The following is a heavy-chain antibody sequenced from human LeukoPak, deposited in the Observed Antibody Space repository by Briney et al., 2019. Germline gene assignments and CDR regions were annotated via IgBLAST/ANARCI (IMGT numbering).Heavy chain of an antibody. CDR3: ARGRGTAIGYYYYYYMDV. V-gene: IGHV4-34*01. Sequence: SETLSLTCAVYGGSFSGYYWSWIRQPPGKGLEWIGEINHSGSTNYNPSLKSRVTISVDTSKNQFSLKLSSVTAADTAVYYCARGRGTAIGYYYYYYMDVWGKGTTVTVSS. J-gene: IGHJ6*03. CDR2: INHSGST. D-gene: IGHD5-18*01. CDR1: GGSFSGYY.